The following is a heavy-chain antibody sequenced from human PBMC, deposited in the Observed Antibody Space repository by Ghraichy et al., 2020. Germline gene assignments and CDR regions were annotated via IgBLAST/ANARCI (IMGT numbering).Heavy chain of an antibody. CDR2: IIPILGIA. Sequence: SVKVSCKASGGTFSSYAISWVRQAPGQGLEWMGRIIPILGIANYAQKFQGRVTITADKSTSTAYMELSSLRSEDTAVYYCASPGSADGSGYYGYWGQGTLVTVSS. J-gene: IGHJ4*02. V-gene: IGHV1-69*04. D-gene: IGHD3-22*01. CDR1: GGTFSSYA. CDR3: ASPGSADGSGYYGY.